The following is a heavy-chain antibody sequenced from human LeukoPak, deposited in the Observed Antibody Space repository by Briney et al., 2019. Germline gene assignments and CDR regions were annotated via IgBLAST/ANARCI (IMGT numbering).Heavy chain of an antibody. J-gene: IGHJ4*02. CDR2: IYYSGST. V-gene: IGHV4-39*01. CDR1: GGSISSSSYY. D-gene: IGHD3-10*01. Sequence: SETLSLTCTVSGGSISSSSYYWGWIRQPPGKGLEWIGSIYYSGSTYYNPSLKSRVTISVDTSKNQFSLKLSSVTAADTAVYYCARQGGSGSRDYWGQGTLVTVSS. CDR3: ARQGGSGSRDY.